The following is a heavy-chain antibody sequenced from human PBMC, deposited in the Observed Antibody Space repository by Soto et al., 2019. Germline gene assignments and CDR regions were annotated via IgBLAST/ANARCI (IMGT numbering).Heavy chain of an antibody. V-gene: IGHV3-15*01. CDR1: GLTFSNAW. J-gene: IGHJ3*02. D-gene: IGHD1-1*01. Sequence: EVQLVESGGDLVKPGGSLRLSCAASGLTFSNAWMTWVRQAPGKGLEWVGRIKSKTDGGTTDWAAPVKGRFSMSRDNAENTVYLQLNSLKIEDTGVYYWITNDESGTNYLRPHWDDAFEIWGQGTMVTVSS. CDR3: ITNDESGTNYLRPHWDDAFEI. CDR2: IKSKTDGGTT.